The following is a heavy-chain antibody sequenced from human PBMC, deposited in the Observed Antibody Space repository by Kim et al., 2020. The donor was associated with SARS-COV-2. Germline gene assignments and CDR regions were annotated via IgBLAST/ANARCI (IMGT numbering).Heavy chain of an antibody. CDR3: ARGRY. CDR2: INHSGST. V-gene: IGHV4-34*01. J-gene: IGHJ4*02. Sequence: SETLSLTCAVYGGSFSGYYWSWIRQPPGKGLEWIGEINHSGSTNYNPSLKSRVTISVNTSKNQFSLKLSSVTAADTAVYYCARGRYWGQGTLVTVSS. CDR1: GGSFSGYY.